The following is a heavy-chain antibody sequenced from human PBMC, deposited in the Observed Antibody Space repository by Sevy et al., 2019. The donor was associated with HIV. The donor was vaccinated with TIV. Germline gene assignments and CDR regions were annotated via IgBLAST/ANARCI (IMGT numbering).Heavy chain of an antibody. CDR2: ISYGGSNK. D-gene: IGHD6-6*01. J-gene: IGHJ4*02. CDR3: AKDLGDSSTSEDY. V-gene: IGHV3-30*18. Sequence: GGSLRLSCAASGFTFSSYGMHWVRQAPGKGLEWVSVISYGGSNKYYADSVKGRFTISRDNSKNTLYLQMNSLRAEDTAVYYCAKDLGDSSTSEDYWGQGTLVTVSS. CDR1: GFTFSSYG.